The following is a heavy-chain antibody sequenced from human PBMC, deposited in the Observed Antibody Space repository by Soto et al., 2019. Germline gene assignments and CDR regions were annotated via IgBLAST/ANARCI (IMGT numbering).Heavy chain of an antibody. J-gene: IGHJ3*02. CDR3: ARVQTDIVVVLAFDI. Sequence: QVQLQESGPGLVKASQTLSLTCTVSGGSINSGRYYWSWIRQHPGKGLEWIGYIYYSGITDYNPYLKSRVTISVVTSKSQFSLNLSSVTAADTAVYYCARVQTDIVVVLAFDIWGQGTMVTVSS. CDR1: GGSINSGRYY. CDR2: IYYSGIT. D-gene: IGHD2-2*01. V-gene: IGHV4-31*03.